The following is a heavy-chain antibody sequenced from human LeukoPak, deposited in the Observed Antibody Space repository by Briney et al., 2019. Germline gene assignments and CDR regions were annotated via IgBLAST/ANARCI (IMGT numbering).Heavy chain of an antibody. CDR3: ARGRIAESNTGTFDI. D-gene: IGHD6-13*01. Sequence: PSETLSLTCTVSGGSITSYYWNWVRQPPGKGLEWLGFIYYTGSTSYNSSLKSRVTILVDISKNQFSLKLSSVTAADTAVYYCARGRIAESNTGTFDIWGQGTMVTVS. V-gene: IGHV4-59*13. CDR2: IYYTGST. CDR1: GGSITSYY. J-gene: IGHJ3*02.